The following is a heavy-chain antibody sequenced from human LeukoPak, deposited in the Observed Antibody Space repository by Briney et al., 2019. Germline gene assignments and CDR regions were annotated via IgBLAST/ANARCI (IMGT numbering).Heavy chain of an antibody. D-gene: IGHD6-13*01. V-gene: IGHV6-1*01. J-gene: IGHJ4*02. CDR3: ARSELAVFDY. CDR2: TYYRSKWYN. CDR1: GDSVSSNGAA. Sequence: SQTLSLTCAISGDSVSSNGAAWNWIRQSPSRNLEWLGRTYYRSKWYNDYAISVKSRITINADTSKNQFSLKLSSVTAADTAVYYCARSELAVFDYWGQGTLVTVSS.